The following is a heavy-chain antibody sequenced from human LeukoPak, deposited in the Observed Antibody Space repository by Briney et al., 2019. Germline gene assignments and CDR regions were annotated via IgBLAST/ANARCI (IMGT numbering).Heavy chain of an antibody. D-gene: IGHD1-26*01. V-gene: IGHV3-23*01. Sequence: GGSLRLSCAASGFTFSSYAMSWVRQTPGKGLEWVSVISGIGCSTDYADSVKGRFTISRDNSKNTLYLQMNSLSGEDTALYYCAKGPSGSYPYYFDHWGQGTLVTVSS. J-gene: IGHJ4*02. CDR2: ISGIGCST. CDR1: GFTFSSYA. CDR3: AKGPSGSYPYYFDH.